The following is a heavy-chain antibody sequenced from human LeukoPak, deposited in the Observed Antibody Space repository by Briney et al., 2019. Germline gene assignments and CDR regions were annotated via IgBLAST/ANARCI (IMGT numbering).Heavy chain of an antibody. CDR1: GFTFSSFW. V-gene: IGHV3-74*01. CDR2: INPDGSST. Sequence: GGSLRLSCAASGFTFSSFWMHWVRQAPGKGLVWVSRINPDGSSTNYADSVKGRFTISRDNAKNTVYLEMNSLRAEDTAVYYCAKGLRGIAAAGNDYWGQGTLVTVSS. D-gene: IGHD6-13*01. CDR3: AKGLRGIAAAGNDY. J-gene: IGHJ4*02.